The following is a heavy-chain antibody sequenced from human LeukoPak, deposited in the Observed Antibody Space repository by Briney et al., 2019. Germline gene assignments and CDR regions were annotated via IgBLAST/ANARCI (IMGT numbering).Heavy chain of an antibody. J-gene: IGHJ6*03. CDR1: GFTFSSYW. D-gene: IGHD3-3*01. CDR2: INSDGSST. Sequence: PGGSLRLSCAASGFTFSSYWMHWVRQAPGKGLVWVSRINSDGSSTSYADSVKGRFTISRDNAKNTLYLQMNSLRAEDTAVYYCARETSELRFLEWIQGVHYYYCMDVWGKGTTVTVSS. CDR3: ARETSELRFLEWIQGVHYYYCMDV. V-gene: IGHV3-74*01.